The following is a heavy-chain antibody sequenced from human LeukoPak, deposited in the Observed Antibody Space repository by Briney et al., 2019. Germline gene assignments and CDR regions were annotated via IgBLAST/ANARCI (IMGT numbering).Heavy chain of an antibody. V-gene: IGHV3-30*03. CDR1: GYTFTHYG. J-gene: IGHJ3*01. Sequence: GGSLRLSCAASGYTFTHYGFHWVRQAPGKALEWVASISYDGNNKYEDSVKGRFTISRDNSKSTLHLQMNGLRAEDTAVYYCARDPLDISRWTNAFDVWGQGTTVIVS. CDR3: ARDPLDISRWTNAFDV. CDR2: ISYDGNN. D-gene: IGHD5-12*01.